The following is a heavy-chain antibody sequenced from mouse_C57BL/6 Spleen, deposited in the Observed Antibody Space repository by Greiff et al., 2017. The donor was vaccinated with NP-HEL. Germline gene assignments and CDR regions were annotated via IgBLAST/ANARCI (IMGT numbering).Heavy chain of an antibody. CDR2: ISYDGSN. D-gene: IGHD1-1*01. CDR1: GYSITSGYY. J-gene: IGHJ2*01. V-gene: IGHV3-6*01. Sequence: DVQLQESGPGLVKPSQSLSLTCSVTGYSITSGYYWNWIRQFPGNKLEWMGYISYDGSNNYNPSLKNRISITRDTSKNQFFLKLNSVTTEDTATYYCARDYYGSSWGYFDYWGQGTTLTVSS. CDR3: ARDYYGSSWGYFDY.